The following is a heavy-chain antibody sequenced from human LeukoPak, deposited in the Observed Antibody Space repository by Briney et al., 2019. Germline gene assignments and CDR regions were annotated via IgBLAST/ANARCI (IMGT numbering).Heavy chain of an antibody. CDR3: ATSTAAAGTD. CDR2: IKQDGSEK. Sequence: PGGSLRLSCAASGFTLSNLWMSWVRQAPGKGLKWAANIKQDGSEKYYVDSVKGRFTISRDNAQNSLYLQMNSLRAEDTAIYYCATSTAAAGTDWGQGTLVIVSS. D-gene: IGHD6-13*01. J-gene: IGHJ4*02. V-gene: IGHV3-7*03. CDR1: GFTLSNLW.